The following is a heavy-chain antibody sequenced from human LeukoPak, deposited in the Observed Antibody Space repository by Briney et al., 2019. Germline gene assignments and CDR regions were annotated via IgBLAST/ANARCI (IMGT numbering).Heavy chain of an antibody. CDR3: TRGYYDSSGYSDVDY. CDR1: GFTFSGSA. D-gene: IGHD3-22*01. J-gene: IGHJ4*02. CDR2: IRSKANSYAT. Sequence: PGGSLRLSCAASGFTFSGSAMHWVRQASGKGLEWVGRIRSKANSYATAYAASVKGRFTISRDDSKNTAYLQMNSLKTEDTAVYYCTRGYYDSSGYSDVDYWGQGTLVTVSS. V-gene: IGHV3-73*01.